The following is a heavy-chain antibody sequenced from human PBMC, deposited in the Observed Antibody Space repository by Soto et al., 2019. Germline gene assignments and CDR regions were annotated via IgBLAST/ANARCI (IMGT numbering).Heavy chain of an antibody. CDR2: ISGSGGST. CDR1: GFTFSSYA. V-gene: IGHV3-23*01. D-gene: IGHD1-26*01. CDR3: AKVLRSIYGQQSRGRPGMDV. Sequence: PGGSLRLSCAASGFTFSSYAMSWVRQAPGKGLEWVSAISGSGGSTYYADSVKGRFTISRDNSKNTLYLQMNSLRAEDTAVYYCAKVLRSIYGQQSRGRPGMDVWGQRTTVTVSS. J-gene: IGHJ6*02.